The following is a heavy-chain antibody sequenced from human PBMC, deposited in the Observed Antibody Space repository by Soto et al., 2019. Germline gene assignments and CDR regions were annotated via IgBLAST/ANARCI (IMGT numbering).Heavy chain of an antibody. CDR3: ARDRYPLYIVGDYFDY. J-gene: IGHJ4*02. Sequence: QVQLVESGGGVVQPGRSPRLSCAASGFNFSNYAMHWVRQAPGKGLEWVAVISFDGSNEYYADSVKGRFTISRDNSKNTLYLQMNSLRVEDTAVYYCARDRYPLYIVGDYFDYWGQGTLVTVSS. CDR2: ISFDGSNE. V-gene: IGHV3-30-3*01. CDR1: GFNFSNYA. D-gene: IGHD2-15*01.